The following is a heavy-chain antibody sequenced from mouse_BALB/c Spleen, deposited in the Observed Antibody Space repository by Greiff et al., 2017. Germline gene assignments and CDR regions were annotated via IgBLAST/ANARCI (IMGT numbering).Heavy chain of an antibody. Sequence: EVQLQQSGPELVKPGASVKMSCKASGYTFTSYVMHWVKQKPGQGLEWIGYINPYNDGTKYNEKFKGKATLTSDKSSSTAYMELSSLTSEDSAVYYCARGAYITTVVAPFDYWGQGTTLTVSS. CDR3: ARGAYITTVVAPFDY. V-gene: IGHV1-14*01. D-gene: IGHD1-1*01. CDR2: INPYNDGT. J-gene: IGHJ2*01. CDR1: GYTFTSYV.